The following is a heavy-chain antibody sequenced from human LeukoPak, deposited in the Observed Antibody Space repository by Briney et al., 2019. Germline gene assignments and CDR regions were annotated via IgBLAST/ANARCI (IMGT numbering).Heavy chain of an antibody. CDR2: ITPNSGGT. Sequence: ASVKVSCKASGYTFTGYYMHWVRQAPGQGLEWMGWITPNSGGTNYAQKFQGRVTMTRDTSISTAYMELSRLTSDDTAVYYCAKVQVAATHYLDSWGQGTLVTVSS. V-gene: IGHV1-2*02. D-gene: IGHD2-15*01. CDR1: GYTFTGYY. J-gene: IGHJ4*02. CDR3: AKVQVAATHYLDS.